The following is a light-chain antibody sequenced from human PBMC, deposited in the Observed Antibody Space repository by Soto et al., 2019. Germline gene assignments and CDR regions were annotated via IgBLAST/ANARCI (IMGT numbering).Light chain of an antibody. Sequence: QSALTQPPSVSGSPGQSVIISCTGTSSDVGTYNRVSWYQRPPGTAPKLMIFEVNNRPAGVPDRFSGSKSGNTASLTISGLQAEDEAVYYCSSYTSSSTYVFGTGTKLTVL. CDR1: SSDVGTYNR. CDR2: EVN. CDR3: SSYTSSSTYV. J-gene: IGLJ1*01. V-gene: IGLV2-18*02.